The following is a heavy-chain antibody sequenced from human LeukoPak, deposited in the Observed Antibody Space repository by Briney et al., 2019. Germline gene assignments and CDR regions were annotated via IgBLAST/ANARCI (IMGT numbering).Heavy chain of an antibody. V-gene: IGHV5-10-1*01. J-gene: IGHJ2*01. CDR3: ARRAVSSGYWYFDL. CDR2: IDPSDSYT. Sequence: GESLEISCQGSGYTFTSYWISWVRQMPGKGLEWMGRIDPSDSYTNYSPSFQGHVTISVDKSISTAYLQWSSLKASDIAMYYCARRAVSSGYWYFDLWGRGTLVTVSS. D-gene: IGHD6-19*01. CDR1: GYTFTSYW.